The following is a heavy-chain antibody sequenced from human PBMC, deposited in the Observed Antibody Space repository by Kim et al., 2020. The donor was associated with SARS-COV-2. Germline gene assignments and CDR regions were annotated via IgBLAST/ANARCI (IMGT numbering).Heavy chain of an antibody. CDR3: ARDYYDSSGYSDRGMDV. V-gene: IGHV3-30*01. Sequence: VEGRFTISRDNSKNALDLQMNSLRAGDTAVYYCARDYYDSSGYSDRGMDVWGQGTTVTVSS. D-gene: IGHD3-22*01. J-gene: IGHJ6*02.